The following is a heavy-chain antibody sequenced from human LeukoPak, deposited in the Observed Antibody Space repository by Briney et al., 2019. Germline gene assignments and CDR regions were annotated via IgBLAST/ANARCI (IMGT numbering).Heavy chain of an antibody. CDR2: SRNKANSYTT. D-gene: IGHD2-2*01. CDR3: APGGDYCSSSSCPS. CDR1: GFIFSDYY. V-gene: IGHV3-72*01. J-gene: IGHJ3*01. Sequence: PGGSLRLSCAASGFIFSDYYIDWVRQAPGKGLEWVGRSRNKANSYTTEYAASVKGRFTISRDDSKNSLYLQMNSLKTEDMAVYYCAPGGDYCSSSSCPSWGQGTIVTVSS.